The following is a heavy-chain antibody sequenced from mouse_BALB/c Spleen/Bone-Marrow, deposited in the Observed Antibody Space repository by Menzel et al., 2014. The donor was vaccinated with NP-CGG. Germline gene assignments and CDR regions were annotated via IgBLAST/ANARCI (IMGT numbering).Heavy chain of an antibody. D-gene: IGHD2-4*01. V-gene: IGHV1-20*02. CDR1: GYSFTGYF. CDR2: TNPYNGDT. Sequence: VQLQQSGPELVKPGASVKISCKASGYSFTGYFMNWVMQSHGKSLEWIGRTNPYNGDTFYNQKFKGKATLTVDKSSSTAHMELRSLASEDSAVYYCARGEDYGRGSWFAYWGQGTLVTVSA. J-gene: IGHJ3*01. CDR3: ARGEDYGRGSWFAY.